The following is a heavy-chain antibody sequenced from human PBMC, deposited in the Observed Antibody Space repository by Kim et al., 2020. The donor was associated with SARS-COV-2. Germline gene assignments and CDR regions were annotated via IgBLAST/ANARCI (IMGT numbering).Heavy chain of an antibody. Sequence: NGRVTIARDNAKNSLYLQMNSLRAEDTAVYYCARDPYSSSPYYYYYGMDVWGQGTTVTVSS. J-gene: IGHJ6*02. CDR3: ARDPYSSSPYYYYYGMDV. V-gene: IGHV3-11*05. D-gene: IGHD6-6*01.